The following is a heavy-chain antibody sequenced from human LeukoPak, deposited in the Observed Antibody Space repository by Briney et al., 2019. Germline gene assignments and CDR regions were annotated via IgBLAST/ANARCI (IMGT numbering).Heavy chain of an antibody. CDR2: ISGSGTDI. CDR3: ARDPYSGSYGNYYYYFMDV. J-gene: IGHJ6*03. V-gene: IGHV3-11*06. D-gene: IGHD1-26*01. Sequence: GGSLRLSCEASGFTFRDPYMSWIRQAPGHGLKCLSYISGSGTDINSAYSVQGRFTISRDNAKNSLYLQMNSLRAEDTAVYYCARDPYSGSYGNYYYYFMDVWGKGTTVTISS. CDR1: GFTFRDPY.